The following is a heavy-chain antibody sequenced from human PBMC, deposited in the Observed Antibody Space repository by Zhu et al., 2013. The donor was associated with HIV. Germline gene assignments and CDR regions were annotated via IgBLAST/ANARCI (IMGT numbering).Heavy chain of an antibody. CDR3: ARDSHCSSTSCYNAFDI. CDR2: IIPIFGIA. J-gene: IGHJ3*02. Sequence: QVQLVQSGAEVKKPGSSVKVSCKASGGTFSSYAISWVRQAPGQGLEWMGWIIPIFGIANYAQKFQGRVTITADESTSTAYMELSSLRSEDTAVYYCARDSHCSSTSCYNAFDIWGQGTMVTVSS. CDR1: GGTFSSYA. D-gene: IGHD2-2*02. V-gene: IGHV1-69*12.